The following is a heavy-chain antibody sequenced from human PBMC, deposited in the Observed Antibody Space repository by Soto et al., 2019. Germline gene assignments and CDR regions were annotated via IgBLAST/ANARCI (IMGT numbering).Heavy chain of an antibody. Sequence: GGSLRLSCAASGFTFSSYSMNWVRQAPGKGLEWVSYISSSSSTIYYADSVKGRFTISRDNAKNSLYLQMNSLRAEDTAVYYCARDLNYWGRTGSFDYWGQGTLVTVSS. D-gene: IGHD1-7*01. CDR3: ARDLNYWGRTGSFDY. V-gene: IGHV3-48*01. J-gene: IGHJ4*02. CDR2: ISSSSSTI. CDR1: GFTFSSYS.